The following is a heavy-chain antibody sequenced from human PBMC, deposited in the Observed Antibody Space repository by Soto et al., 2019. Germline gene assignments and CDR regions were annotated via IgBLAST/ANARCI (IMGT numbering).Heavy chain of an antibody. CDR2: ISSSGSTI. D-gene: IGHD3-3*01. CDR1: GFTFSDYY. V-gene: IGHV3-11*01. Sequence: NPGGSLRLSCAASGFTFSDYYMSWIRQAPGKGLEWVSYISSSGSTIYYADSVKGRFTISRDNAKNSLYLQMNSLRAEDTAVYYCAREGPGVLRFLEWFPSTHTYWGQGTLVTVSS. CDR3: AREGPGVLRFLEWFPSTHTY. J-gene: IGHJ4*02.